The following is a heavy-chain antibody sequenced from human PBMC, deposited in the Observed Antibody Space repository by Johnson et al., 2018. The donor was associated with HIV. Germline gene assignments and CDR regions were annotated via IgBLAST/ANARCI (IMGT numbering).Heavy chain of an antibody. CDR3: ARDQWMAGDAFDI. CDR2: INQDGGEK. V-gene: IGHV3-7*01. D-gene: IGHD5-24*01. J-gene: IGHJ3*02. CDR1: GCTFSNYW. Sequence: VQLVESGGGLIQPGGSLRLSCAASGCTFSNYWMTWVRQAPGKGLEWVANINQDGGEKYYVDSVKGRITISRDNAKNSLYLQMNSLRAEDTAVYYSARDQWMAGDAFDIWGQGTVVTVSS.